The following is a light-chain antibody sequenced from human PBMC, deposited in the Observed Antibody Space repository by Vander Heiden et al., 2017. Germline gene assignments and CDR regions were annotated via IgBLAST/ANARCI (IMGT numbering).Light chain of an antibody. CDR3: QQRSNWPPIT. J-gene: IGKJ5*01. CDR2: DAS. CDR1: QSVSSY. Sequence: LSCRASQSVSSYLAWYQQKPGQAPRLLIYDASNRATGIPARFSGSGYGTDFTLTISSLEPEDFAVYYCQQRSNWPPITFGQGTRLEIK. V-gene: IGKV3-11*01.